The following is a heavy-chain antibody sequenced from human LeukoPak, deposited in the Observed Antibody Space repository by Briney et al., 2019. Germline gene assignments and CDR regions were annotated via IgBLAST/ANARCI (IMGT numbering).Heavy chain of an antibody. J-gene: IGHJ4*02. Sequence: GGSLRLSCAASGFTFSSYSMNWVRQAPGKGLEWVSCVSSGSTYIYYADSVKGRFTISRDNAKNSLYLQMNSLRAEDTVVYYCARGYGSGSYAIDYWGQGTLVTVSS. V-gene: IGHV3-21*01. CDR3: ARGYGSGSYAIDY. CDR2: VSSGSTYI. CDR1: GFTFSSYS. D-gene: IGHD3-10*01.